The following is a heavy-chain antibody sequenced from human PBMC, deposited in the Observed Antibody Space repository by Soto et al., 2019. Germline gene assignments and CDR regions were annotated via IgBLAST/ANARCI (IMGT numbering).Heavy chain of an antibody. D-gene: IGHD3-22*01. CDR3: AREDGSGYKFFDY. CDR1: GGSISSSSYY. Sequence: SETLSLTCTVSGGSISSSSYYWGWIRQPPGKGLEWIGSIYYSGSTSYNPSLKSRLTISVDTSKNQFSLRLTSVTAADTAVYYCAREDGSGYKFFDYWGQGTLVTVSS. J-gene: IGHJ4*02. CDR2: IYYSGST. V-gene: IGHV4-39*07.